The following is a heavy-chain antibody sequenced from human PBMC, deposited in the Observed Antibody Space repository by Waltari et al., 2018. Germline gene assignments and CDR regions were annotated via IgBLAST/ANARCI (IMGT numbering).Heavy chain of an antibody. J-gene: IGHJ3*02. D-gene: IGHD3-9*01. CDR1: GLTFSASA. CDR3: TRADMAFDI. Sequence: EVQLVESGGGMVQPGGSLKLSCAASGLTFSASALQVAGQASGKGLEWVGRIRSKANSYATAYAASVKGRFTISRDDSKNPAYLQMNSLKTEDTAVYYCTRADMAFDIWGQGTMVTVSS. CDR2: IRSKANSYAT. V-gene: IGHV3-73*02.